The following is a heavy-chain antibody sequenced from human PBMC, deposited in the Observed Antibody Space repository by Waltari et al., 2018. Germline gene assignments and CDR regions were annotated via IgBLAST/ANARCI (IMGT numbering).Heavy chain of an antibody. CDR2: IYYSGST. Sequence: QVQLQESGPGLVKPSETLSLTCTVSGGSVSSGSYYWSWIRQPPGKGLEWIGYIYYSGSTNYNPSLKSRVTISVDTSKNQFSLKLSSVTAADTAVYYCAREGVVILGHRHMDVWGQGTTVTVSS. CDR1: GGSVSSGSYY. V-gene: IGHV4-61*01. J-gene: IGHJ6*02. D-gene: IGHD3-22*01. CDR3: AREGVVILGHRHMDV.